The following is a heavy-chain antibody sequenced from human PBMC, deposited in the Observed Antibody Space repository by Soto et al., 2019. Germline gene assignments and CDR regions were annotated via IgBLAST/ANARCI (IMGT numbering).Heavy chain of an antibody. J-gene: IGHJ4*02. CDR1: GGTFSSYT. CDR3: AGFADSSVGRPDDY. V-gene: IGHV1-69*02. Sequence: QVQLVQSGAEVKKPGSSVKVSCKASGGTFSSYTISWVRQAPGQGLEWMGRIIPILGIANYAQKFQGRVKITAGKSAGTAYMEVSSLRSEDTAVYYGAGFADSSVGRPDDYWGQGTLVTVSS. CDR2: IIPILGIA. D-gene: IGHD3-22*01.